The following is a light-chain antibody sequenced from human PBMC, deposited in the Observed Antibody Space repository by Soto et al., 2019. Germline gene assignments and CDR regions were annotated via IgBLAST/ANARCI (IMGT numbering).Light chain of an antibody. Sequence: QSALTQPASVSGSPGQSIAISCTGTSSDVGGYNYVSWYQQHPGKAPKPMIYDVSNRPSGVSNRFSGSKSGNTASLTISGLQAEDEADYYCCSYTTSSTYVFGTGTKVTVL. CDR2: DVS. V-gene: IGLV2-14*03. CDR1: SSDVGGYNY. CDR3: CSYTTSSTYV. J-gene: IGLJ1*01.